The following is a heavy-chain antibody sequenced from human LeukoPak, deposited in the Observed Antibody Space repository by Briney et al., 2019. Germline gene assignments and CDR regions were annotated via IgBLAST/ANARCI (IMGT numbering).Heavy chain of an antibody. Sequence: ASVKVSCKASGYTFTSYDINWVRQATGQGLEWMGWMNPNSGNTGYAQKFQGRVTMTRNTSISTAYMELSSLRSEDTAVYYCARGDYDFWSGSSNWFDPWGQGTLVTVSS. CDR3: ARGDYDFWSGSSNWFDP. CDR2: MNPNSGNT. J-gene: IGHJ5*02. CDR1: GYTFTSYD. V-gene: IGHV1-8*01. D-gene: IGHD3-3*01.